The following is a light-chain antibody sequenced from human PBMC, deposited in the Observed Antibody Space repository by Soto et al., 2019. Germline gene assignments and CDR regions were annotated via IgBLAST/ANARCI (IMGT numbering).Light chain of an antibody. V-gene: IGLV2-14*01. CDR2: GVT. CDR1: RSDVGGYNY. Sequence: QSVLTQPASVSGSPGQSITISCTGTRSDVGGYNYVSWYQQHPGKAPKLMIYGVTNRPSGVSNRFSGSKSGNTASLTISGLQAEDEADYYCSSYTSSTTRSVVFGGGTKLTVL. CDR3: SSYTSSTTRSVV. J-gene: IGLJ2*01.